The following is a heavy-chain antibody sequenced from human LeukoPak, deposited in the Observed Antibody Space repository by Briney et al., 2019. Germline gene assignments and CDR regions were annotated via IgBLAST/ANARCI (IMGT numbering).Heavy chain of an antibody. V-gene: IGHV1-2*06. CDR1: GYTFTGYY. CDR2: INPNSGGT. Sequence: ASVKVSCKASGYTFTGYYMHWLRQAPAQGLEWMGRINPNSGGTNYAQQFQGRVTMTRDTTISTAYMQLSRLRSDDTAVYYWVYLSSSWYGNDYRGQGTLVTVSS. D-gene: IGHD6-13*01. CDR3: VYLSSSWYGNDY. J-gene: IGHJ4*02.